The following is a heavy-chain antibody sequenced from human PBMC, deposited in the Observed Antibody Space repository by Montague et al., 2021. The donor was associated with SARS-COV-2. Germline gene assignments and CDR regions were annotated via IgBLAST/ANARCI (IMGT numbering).Heavy chain of an antibody. CDR3: ARDPGGGSWHSFLH. Sequence: SLRLSCTASGFTFSTYGMHWVRQAPGKGLEWVAVIWSDGSNRYNADSVKGRFTISRDNSKNTLYLQMNSLRVEDTAVYYCARDPGGGSWHSFLHWGQGTLVTVSS. CDR1: GFTFSTYG. CDR2: IWSDGSNR. V-gene: IGHV3-33*01. D-gene: IGHD6-13*01. J-gene: IGHJ1*01.